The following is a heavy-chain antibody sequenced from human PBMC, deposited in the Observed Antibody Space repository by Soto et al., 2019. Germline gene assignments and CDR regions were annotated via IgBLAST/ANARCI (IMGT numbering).Heavy chain of an antibody. CDR1: GFTFSSYW. V-gene: IGHV3-7*04. CDR2: IKTDGSDK. CDR3: VMGGWSVDY. J-gene: IGHJ4*02. Sequence: VQLVESGGGLVQPGGSLRLSCAAAGFTFSSYWMSWARQAPGKGLEWMANIKTDGSDKKYVDSVKGRFTISRDNAKNSLYLDMNSQTVEDTAVYYCVMGGWSVDYWGQGTLVTVSS. D-gene: IGHD6-19*01.